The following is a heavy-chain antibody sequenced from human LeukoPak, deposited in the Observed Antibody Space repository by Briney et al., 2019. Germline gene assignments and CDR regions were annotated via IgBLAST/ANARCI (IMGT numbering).Heavy chain of an antibody. Sequence: SETLSLTCAVSGYSISSGYYWGWIRQPPGKGLEWIGSIYHSGGTYYNPSLKSRVTISVDTSKNQFSLKLSSVTAADTAVYYCARLVVVPAALAFDYWGQGTLVTVSS. CDR3: ARLVVVPAALAFDY. D-gene: IGHD2-2*01. J-gene: IGHJ4*02. CDR2: IYHSGGT. CDR1: GYSISSGYY. V-gene: IGHV4-38-2*01.